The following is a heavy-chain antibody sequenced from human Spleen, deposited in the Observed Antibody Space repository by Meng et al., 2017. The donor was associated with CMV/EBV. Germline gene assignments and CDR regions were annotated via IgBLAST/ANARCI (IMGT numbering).Heavy chain of an antibody. CDR1: GFIFRRYD. V-gene: IGHV3-33*01. CDR2: IWFEGSNS. Sequence: GGSLRLSCAASGFIFRRYDIHWVRQAPGKGLEWVAIIWFEGSNSYYADSVKGRFTISRDNAKNSLYLQMNSLRAEDTAVYYCARDIAASTVTASDYWGQGTLVTVSS. J-gene: IGHJ4*02. D-gene: IGHD4-11*01. CDR3: ARDIAASTVTASDY.